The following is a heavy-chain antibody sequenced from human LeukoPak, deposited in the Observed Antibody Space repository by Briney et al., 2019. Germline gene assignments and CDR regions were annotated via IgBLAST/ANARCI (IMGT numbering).Heavy chain of an antibody. Sequence: GGSLRLSCAASGFTFSSYGMHWVRQAPGKGLEWVAFIRYDGSNKYYADSVKGRFTISRDNSKNTLYLQMNSLRAEDTAVYYCAKGMGQEAAGPTDYWGQGTLVTVSS. D-gene: IGHD6-13*01. CDR3: AKGMGQEAAGPTDY. V-gene: IGHV3-30*02. CDR1: GFTFSSYG. CDR2: IRYDGSNK. J-gene: IGHJ4*02.